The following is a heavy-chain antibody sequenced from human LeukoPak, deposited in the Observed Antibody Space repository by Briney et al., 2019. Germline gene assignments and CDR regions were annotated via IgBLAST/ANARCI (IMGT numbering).Heavy chain of an antibody. J-gene: IGHJ4*02. CDR3: ARGQGIAGEFDY. D-gene: IGHD6-13*01. CDR2: INHSGST. Sequence: SETLSLTCAAYGGSFSGYYWSWIRQPPGKGLEWIGEINHSGSTNYNPSLKSRVTISVDTSKNQFSLKLSSVTAADTAVYYCARGQGIAGEFDYWGQGTLVTVSS. V-gene: IGHV4-34*01. CDR1: GGSFSGYY.